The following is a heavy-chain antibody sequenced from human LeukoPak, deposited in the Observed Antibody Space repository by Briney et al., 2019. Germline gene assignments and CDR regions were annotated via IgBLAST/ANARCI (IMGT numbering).Heavy chain of an antibody. Sequence: ASVKVSCKASGYSFTSYFMHWVRQAPGQGLEWMGGIIPIFGTANYAQKFQGRVTITADKSTSTAYMELSSLRSEDTAVYYCATSGFVVYYDSSGYYSWWFDPWGQGTLVTVSS. CDR1: GYSFTSYF. V-gene: IGHV1-69*06. CDR3: ATSGFVVYYDSSGYYSWWFDP. CDR2: IIPIFGTA. D-gene: IGHD3-22*01. J-gene: IGHJ5*02.